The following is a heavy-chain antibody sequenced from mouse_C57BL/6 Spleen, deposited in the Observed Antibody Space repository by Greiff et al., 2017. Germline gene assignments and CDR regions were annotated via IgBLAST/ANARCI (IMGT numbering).Heavy chain of an antibody. CDR1: GYTFTSYW. J-gene: IGHJ2*01. V-gene: IGHV1-69*01. CDR2: IDPSDSYT. D-gene: IGHD1-1*01. Sequence: QVQLQQPGAELVMPGASVKLSCKASGYTFTSYWMHWVKQRPGQGLEWIGEIDPSDSYTNYNQKFKGKSTLTVDKSSSTAYMQLSSLTSEDSAVYYCARSDYGSRNYFDYWGQGDTLPAS. CDR3: ARSDYGSRNYFDY.